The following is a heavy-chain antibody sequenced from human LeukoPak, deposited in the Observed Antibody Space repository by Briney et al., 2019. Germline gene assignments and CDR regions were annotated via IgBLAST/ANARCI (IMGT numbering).Heavy chain of an antibody. V-gene: IGHV3-48*03. CDR1: GFTFNSYE. CDR2: ISDSGRTI. Sequence: GGSLRLSCPASGFTFNSYEMNWVRQAPGKGLEWVSYISDSGRTIWYADSVKGRFTISRDNAKNSLYLQMNSLRAEDTAIYYCARDTSGWSLGYWGQGTLVTVSS. CDR3: ARDTSGWSLGY. J-gene: IGHJ4*02. D-gene: IGHD6-19*01.